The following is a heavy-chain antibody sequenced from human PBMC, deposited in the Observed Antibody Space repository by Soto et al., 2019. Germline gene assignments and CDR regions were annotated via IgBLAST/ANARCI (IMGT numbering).Heavy chain of an antibody. V-gene: IGHV3-7*01. D-gene: IGHD3-16*01. Sequence: GGSLRLSCAVSGFNVMGYWMSWVRQAPGKGLEWVASIKEDGSEIYYLHSVRGRFSISRDSAGNALHLTMNYLSAEGTGVYFCARDIGFDYVNWGQGTLVTVSS. CDR1: GFNVMGYW. J-gene: IGHJ4*02. CDR2: IKEDGSEI. CDR3: ARDIGFDYVN.